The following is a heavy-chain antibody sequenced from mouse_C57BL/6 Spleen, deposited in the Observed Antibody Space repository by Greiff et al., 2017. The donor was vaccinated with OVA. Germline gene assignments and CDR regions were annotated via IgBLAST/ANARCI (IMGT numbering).Heavy chain of an antibody. V-gene: IGHV1-61*01. CDR3: AREYYGSSYVDY. J-gene: IGHJ2*01. D-gene: IGHD1-1*01. Sequence: VNLVEPGAELVRPGSSVKLSCKASGYTFTSYWMDWVKQRPGQGLEWIGNIYPSDSETHYNQKFKDKATLTVDKSSSTAYMQLSSLTSEDSAVYYCAREYYGSSYVDYWGQGTTLTVSS. CDR2: IYPSDSET. CDR1: GYTFTSYW.